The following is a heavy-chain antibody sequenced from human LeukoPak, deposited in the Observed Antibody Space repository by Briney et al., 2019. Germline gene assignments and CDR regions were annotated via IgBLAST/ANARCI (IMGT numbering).Heavy chain of an antibody. V-gene: IGHV4-34*01. J-gene: IGHJ4*02. D-gene: IGHD1-26*01. CDR3: ARAASGSLD. CDR2: INHSGST. Sequence: PSETLSLTCAVYGGSFSGYYWSWIRQPPGKGLEWIGEINHSGSTNYNPSLTSRVTISIDTSKNQFSLKLNSVTAADTAVYYCARAASGSLDWGQGTLVTVSS. CDR1: GGSFSGYY.